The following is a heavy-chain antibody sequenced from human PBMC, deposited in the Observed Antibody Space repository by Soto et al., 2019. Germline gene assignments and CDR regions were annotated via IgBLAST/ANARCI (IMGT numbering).Heavy chain of an antibody. D-gene: IGHD5-12*01. V-gene: IGHV4-34*01. CDR3: ARGGATEYPLGGYYYYMDV. J-gene: IGHJ6*03. CDR1: GGSFSGYY. CDR2: INHSGST. Sequence: PSETLSLTCAVYGGSFSGYYWSWIRQPPGKGLEWIGEINHSGSTNYNPSLKSRVTISVDTSKNQFSLKLSSVTAADTAVYYCARGGATEYPLGGYYYYMDVWGKGTTVTVSS.